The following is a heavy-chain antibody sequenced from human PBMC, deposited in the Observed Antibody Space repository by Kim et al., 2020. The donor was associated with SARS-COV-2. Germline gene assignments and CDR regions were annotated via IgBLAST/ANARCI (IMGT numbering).Heavy chain of an antibody. D-gene: IGHD3-10*01. CDR3: ARDLGSGYKSPTYGMDV. Sequence: VKGRFTISRDNSKNTLYLQMNSLRAEDTAVYYCARDLGSGYKSPTYGMDVWGQGTTVTVSS. V-gene: IGHV3-30*07. J-gene: IGHJ6*02.